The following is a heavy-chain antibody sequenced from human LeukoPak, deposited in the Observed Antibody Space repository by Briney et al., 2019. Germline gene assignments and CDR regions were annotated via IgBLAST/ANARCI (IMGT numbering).Heavy chain of an antibody. CDR2: ISGSGVAT. V-gene: IGHV3-23*01. D-gene: IGHD1-26*01. CDR1: GFTFSSYA. J-gene: IGHJ4*02. CDR3: AKDLSKVGPHSD. Sequence: PGGSLRLSCAASGFTFSSYAMSWVRQAPGKRPEWVSAISGSGVATDYPDSVKGRFSISRDNSNNTLYLQMNSLRVEDTAIYFCAKDLSKVGPHSDWGQGTLVTVSS.